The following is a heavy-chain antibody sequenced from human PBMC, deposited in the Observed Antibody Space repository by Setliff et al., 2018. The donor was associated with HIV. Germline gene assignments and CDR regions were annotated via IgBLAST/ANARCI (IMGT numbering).Heavy chain of an antibody. Sequence: AASVKVSCKASGYTFTTYSLHWVRQAPGHSLEWMGWINVGNGDTKYSPELQGRISITRDTSANTAYMELSSLRSDDTAVYFCARGALLAVFDFDHWGQGTQVNVS. V-gene: IGHV1-3*01. J-gene: IGHJ4*02. CDR3: ARGALLAVFDFDH. D-gene: IGHD3-10*01. CDR2: INVGNGDT. CDR1: GYTFTTYS.